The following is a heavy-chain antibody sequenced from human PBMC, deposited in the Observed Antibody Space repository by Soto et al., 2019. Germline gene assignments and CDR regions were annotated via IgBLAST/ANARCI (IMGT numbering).Heavy chain of an antibody. J-gene: IGHJ4*02. D-gene: IGHD2-8*02. CDR3: AHEREGNHWYSFDY. V-gene: IGHV2-5*02. CDR2: IYWDDDK. CDR1: GFSLTTTGVG. Sequence: QITLKESGPTLVKPTQTLTLTCTFSGFSLTTTGVGVGWIRQPPGKALEWLALIYWDDDKRYSPSLKSRLTSTKHTSKSQVVFTMINVDPVDTVTYYCAHEREGNHWYSFDYWGQGALVTVSS.